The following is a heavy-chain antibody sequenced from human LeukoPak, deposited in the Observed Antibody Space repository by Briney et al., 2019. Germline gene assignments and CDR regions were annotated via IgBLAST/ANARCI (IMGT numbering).Heavy chain of an antibody. CDR3: ARDAWLVGATNLYYFDY. V-gene: IGHV1-2*02. J-gene: IGHJ4*02. CDR2: INPNSGGT. CDR1: GYTFTGYY. D-gene: IGHD1-26*01. Sequence: GASVKVSCKASGYTFTGYYMHWVRQAPGQGLEWMGWINPNSGGTNYAQKVQGRVTMTRNTSISTAYMELSRLRSDDTAVYYCARDAWLVGATNLYYFDYWGQGTLVTVSS.